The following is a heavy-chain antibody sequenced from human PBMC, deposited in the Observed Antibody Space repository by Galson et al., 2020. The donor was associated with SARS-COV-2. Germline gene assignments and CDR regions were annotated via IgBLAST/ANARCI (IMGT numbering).Heavy chain of an antibody. CDR2: VWSDGRRR. Sequence: GESLKISCVASGLSLNKFGMHWVRQAPGKGLEWVGFVWSDGRRRHYADSVKGRFTISRDNSKDTLYLHMSDLRVEDTAIYYCAKVLAFRVIYGMDVWGQGTTVTVAS. J-gene: IGHJ6*02. CDR3: AKVLAFRVIYGMDV. CDR1: GLSLNKFG. D-gene: IGHD3-3*02. V-gene: IGHV3-30*02.